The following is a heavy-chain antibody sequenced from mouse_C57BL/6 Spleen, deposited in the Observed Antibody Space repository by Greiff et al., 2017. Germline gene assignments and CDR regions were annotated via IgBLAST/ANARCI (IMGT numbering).Heavy chain of an antibody. J-gene: IGHJ4*01. V-gene: IGHV1-82*01. D-gene: IGHD2-12*01. CDR1: GYAFSSSW. CDR2: IYPGDGDT. Sequence: VQRVESGPELVKPGASVKISCKASGYAFSSSWMNWVKQRPGKGLEWIGRIYPGDGDTNYNGKFKGKATLTADKSSSTAYMQLSSLTSEDSAVYFCAAYYSSLLNYAMDYSGQGTSVTVSS. CDR3: AAYYSSLLNYAMDY.